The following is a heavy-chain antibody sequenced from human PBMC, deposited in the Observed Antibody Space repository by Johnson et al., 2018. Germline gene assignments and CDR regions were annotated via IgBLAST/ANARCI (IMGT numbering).Heavy chain of an antibody. D-gene: IGHD1-26*01. V-gene: IGHV3-9*01. CDR3: ARSLGGAFDI. J-gene: IGHJ3*02. Sequence: HWVRQAPGKGLEWVSGISWNSGSIGYADSVKGRFTISRDNAKNSLYLQMNSLRAVDTAVYYCARSLGGAFDIWGQGTRVTVSS. CDR2: ISWNSGSI.